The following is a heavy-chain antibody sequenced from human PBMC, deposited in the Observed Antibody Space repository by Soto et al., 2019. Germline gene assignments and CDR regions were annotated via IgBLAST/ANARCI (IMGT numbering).Heavy chain of an antibody. J-gene: IGHJ5*02. CDR2: IFSNDEK. D-gene: IGHD2-2*01. CDR1: GFSLSNARMG. CDR3: GRIRRDIVLVPAAGPRWFDP. Sequence: QVTLKESGPVLVKPTETLTLTCTVSGFSLSNARMGVSWIRQPPGKALEWLAHIFSNDEKSYSTSLKSRLTIAKDPSNSQVVRTMPNMNPVDTATYYGGRIRRDIVLVPAAGPRWFDPWGQGTLVTVSS. V-gene: IGHV2-26*01.